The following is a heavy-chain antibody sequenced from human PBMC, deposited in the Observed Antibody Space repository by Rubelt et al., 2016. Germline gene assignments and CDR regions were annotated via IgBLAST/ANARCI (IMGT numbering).Heavy chain of an antibody. CDR1: GGSISSSSYY. CDR2: IYYSGST. Sequence: QLQLQESGPGLVKPSETLSLTCTVSGGSISSSSYYWGWIRQPPGKGLEWIGSIYYSGSTYYNPSLKSRVTISVDTSKNQFSLKLSSVTAADTAVYYCARGQRVNVVPAAMSPYYYYMDVWGKGTTVTVSS. D-gene: IGHD2-2*01. V-gene: IGHV4-39*07. J-gene: IGHJ6*03. CDR3: ARGQRVNVVPAAMSPYYYYMDV.